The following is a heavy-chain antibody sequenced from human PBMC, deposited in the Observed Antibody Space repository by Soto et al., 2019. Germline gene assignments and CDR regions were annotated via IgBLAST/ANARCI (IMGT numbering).Heavy chain of an antibody. V-gene: IGHV3-74*01. CDR1: GFTFSNYW. Sequence: EVQLVESGGGLVQPGESLRVSCEASGFTFSNYWMHWVRQAPGKGLVWVSRIDSDGSRITYADFVKGRFTISRDNAKNTVYLHMNSLTAEDTAVYYCVRTSLVVAVATRQDFWGQGTLVTVSS. D-gene: IGHD2-15*01. CDR3: VRTSLVVAVATRQDF. J-gene: IGHJ4*02. CDR2: IDSDGSRI.